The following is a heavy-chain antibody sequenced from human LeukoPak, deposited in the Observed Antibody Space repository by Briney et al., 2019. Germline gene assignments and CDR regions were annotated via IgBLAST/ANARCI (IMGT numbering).Heavy chain of an antibody. CDR3: ASPEWLPDSFDI. D-gene: IGHD3-3*01. J-gene: IGHJ3*02. Sequence: PGGSLRLSCVASTFSFSTYTMHWVRQAPGKGLEWVAVTSHDESHKYYADSVKGRFTISRDNSKNTLYLQMNSLRAEDTAVYYCASPEWLPDSFDIWGQGAMVTVSS. CDR1: TFSFSTYT. V-gene: IGHV3-30-3*01. CDR2: TSHDESHK.